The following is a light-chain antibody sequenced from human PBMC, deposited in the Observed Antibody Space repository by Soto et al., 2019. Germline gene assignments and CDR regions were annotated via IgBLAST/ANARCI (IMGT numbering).Light chain of an antibody. CDR2: AAS. Sequence: DIQLTQSPSFLSASVGDRVTITCRASQDISDYLAWYQQRPGKAPKLLIYAASTLQSGVPSRFSGSGSGTEFTLTISSLEPEDFAVYYCQQRSNWPLTFGGGTKVEIK. V-gene: IGKV1-9*01. J-gene: IGKJ4*01. CDR3: QQRSNWPLT. CDR1: QDISDY.